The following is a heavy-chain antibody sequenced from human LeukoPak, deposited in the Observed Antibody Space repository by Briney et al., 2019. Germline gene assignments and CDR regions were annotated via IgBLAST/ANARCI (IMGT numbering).Heavy chain of an antibody. CDR1: GGSISSSIYY. CDR3: ARDTSNYYGSGRGVY. D-gene: IGHD3-10*01. V-gene: IGHV4-39*07. J-gene: IGHJ4*02. Sequence: SETLSLTCIVSGGSISSSIYYWAWVRQPPGKGLEWIGEIYHSGSTNYNPSLKSRVTISVDKSKNQFSLKLSSVTAADTAVYYCARDTSNYYGSGRGVYWGQGTLVTVSS. CDR2: IYHSGST.